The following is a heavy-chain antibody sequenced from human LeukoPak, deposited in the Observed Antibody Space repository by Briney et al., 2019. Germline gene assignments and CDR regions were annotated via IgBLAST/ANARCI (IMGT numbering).Heavy chain of an antibody. D-gene: IGHD6-19*01. CDR2: IKQDGTEK. V-gene: IGHV3-7*03. Sequence: PGGSLRLSCAASGFTFTTYWMSWVRQAPGKGLEWVANIKQDGTEKYYVDSVKGRFTISRDNAKNSLYLQMNSLRAEDTALYYCARVSDISVAAYFDYWGQGTRVTVSS. CDR1: GFTFTTYW. CDR3: ARVSDISVAAYFDY. J-gene: IGHJ4*02.